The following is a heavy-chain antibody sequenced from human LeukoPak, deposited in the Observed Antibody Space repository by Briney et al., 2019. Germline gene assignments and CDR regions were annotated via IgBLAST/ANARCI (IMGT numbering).Heavy chain of an antibody. CDR2: INTGNGDT. CDR3: ARGAKFRSYGSGTYYTSLPFDP. CDR1: GSTFTSYT. V-gene: IGHV1-3*03. J-gene: IGHJ5*02. D-gene: IGHD3-10*01. Sequence: ASGEPSCKASGSTFTSYTIHWVRQAPGQRLEWRGWINTGNGDTKYSQEFQGRGTITRDTSASTAYMEVSSLRSEDMAVYYCARGAKFRSYGSGTYYTSLPFDPWGQGTLVTVSS.